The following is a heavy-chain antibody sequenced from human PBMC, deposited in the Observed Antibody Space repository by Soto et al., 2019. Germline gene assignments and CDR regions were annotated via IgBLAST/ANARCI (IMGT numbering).Heavy chain of an antibody. D-gene: IGHD3-10*01. CDR1: GFTFSNYA. CDR3: AKDLKPTGVRAYES. Sequence: PGGSLRLSCAASGFTFSNYAMTWVRQAPGKGPEWVSVISDSGVITYYADSVKGRFTISRDNSKNTLYLQMNSLRAEDTAVYYCAKDLKPTGVRAYESWGQGTLVTVSS. V-gene: IGHV3-23*01. J-gene: IGHJ5*02. CDR2: ISDSGVIT.